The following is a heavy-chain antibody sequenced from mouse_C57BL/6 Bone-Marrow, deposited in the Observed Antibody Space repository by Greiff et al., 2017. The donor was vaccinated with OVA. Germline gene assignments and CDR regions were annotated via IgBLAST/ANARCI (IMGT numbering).Heavy chain of an antibody. Sequence: EVQVVESGGGLVKPGGSLKLSCAASGFTFSSYAMSWVRQTPEKRLEWVATISDGGSYTYYPDNVKGRFTISRDNAKNNLYLQMSHLKSEDTAMDYCARESDGYYFDYWGQGTTLTVSS. CDR1: GFTFSSYA. J-gene: IGHJ2*01. CDR3: ARESDGYYFDY. CDR2: ISDGGSYT. V-gene: IGHV5-4*01. D-gene: IGHD2-3*01.